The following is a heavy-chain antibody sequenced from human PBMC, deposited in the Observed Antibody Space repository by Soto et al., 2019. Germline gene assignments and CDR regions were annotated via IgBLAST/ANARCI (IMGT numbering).Heavy chain of an antibody. J-gene: IGHJ4*02. V-gene: IGHV4-59*01. Sequence: SETLSLTCTVSGGSISSYYWSWIRQPPGKGLEWIGYIYYSGSTNYNPSLKSRVTISVDTSKNQFSLKLSSVTAADTAVYYCARGWDDYGDSFDYWGQGTLVTVSS. CDR2: IYYSGST. CDR3: ARGWDDYGDSFDY. D-gene: IGHD4-17*01. CDR1: GGSISSYY.